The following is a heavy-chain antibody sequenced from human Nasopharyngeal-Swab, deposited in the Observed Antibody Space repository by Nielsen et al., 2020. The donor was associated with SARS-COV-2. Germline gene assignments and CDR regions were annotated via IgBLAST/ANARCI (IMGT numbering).Heavy chain of an antibody. Sequence: SVKISCKASGDTFNNNAISWVRQAPGQGLEWMGGIIPIYGTTNRAQKFQGRLTITADDTTNTAYMELSSLRSEDTAVYYCARESLPSYYDDSRGYAGYAFDIWGQGTMVTVSS. CDR2: IIPIYGTT. D-gene: IGHD3-22*01. CDR3: ARESLPSYYDDSRGYAGYAFDI. CDR1: GDTFNNNA. J-gene: IGHJ3*02. V-gene: IGHV1-69*13.